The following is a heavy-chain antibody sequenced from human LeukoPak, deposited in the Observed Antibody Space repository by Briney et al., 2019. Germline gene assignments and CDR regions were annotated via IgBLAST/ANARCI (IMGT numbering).Heavy chain of an antibody. CDR2: ISYDGSNK. J-gene: IGHJ4*02. V-gene: IGHV3-30*04. CDR1: GFTFTNYV. CDR3: ARELTSTYYFDY. Sequence: PGRSLRLSCAASGFTFTNYVMHWVRQAPGKGLEWVAGISYDGSNKYYADSVKGRFPISRDNSKNTVYLQMNSLRPEDTAVYYCARELTSTYYFDYWGQGTLVTVSS.